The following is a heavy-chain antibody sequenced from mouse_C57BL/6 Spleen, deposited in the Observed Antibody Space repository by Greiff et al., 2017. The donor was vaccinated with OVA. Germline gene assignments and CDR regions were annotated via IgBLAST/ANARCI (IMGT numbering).Heavy chain of an antibody. CDR2: IYPRSGNT. V-gene: IGHV1-81*01. Sequence: QVQLQQSGAELARPGASVKLSCKASGYTFTSYGISWVKQRTGQGLEWIGEIYPRSGNTYYNEKFKGKATLNADKSSSTAYMELRSLTSEESAVYFCARWDGNYERYFDVWGTGTPLTVSS. J-gene: IGHJ1*03. CDR1: GYTFTSYG. D-gene: IGHD2-1*01. CDR3: ARWDGNYERYFDV.